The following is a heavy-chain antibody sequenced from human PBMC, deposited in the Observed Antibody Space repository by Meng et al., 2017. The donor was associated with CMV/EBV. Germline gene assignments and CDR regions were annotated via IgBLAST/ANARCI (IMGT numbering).Heavy chain of an antibody. CDR3: ARGRTTVTTQTGNDY. J-gene: IGHJ4*02. Sequence: GESLKISCAASGFTFDDYGMSWVRQAPGKGLEWVSGIKWNGGSTGYADSVKGRFTISRDNAKNSLYLQMNSLRAEDTALYYCARGRTTVTTQTGNDYWGQGTLVTVSS. D-gene: IGHD4-17*01. CDR2: IKWNGGST. CDR1: GFTFDDYG. V-gene: IGHV3-20*04.